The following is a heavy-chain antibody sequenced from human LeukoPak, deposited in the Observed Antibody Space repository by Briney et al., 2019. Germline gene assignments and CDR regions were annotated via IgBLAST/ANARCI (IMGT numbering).Heavy chain of an antibody. CDR3: ARDRAVVVPAAISDGGWFDP. CDR2: ISSSGSTI. J-gene: IGHJ5*02. CDR1: GFTFSDYY. Sequence: GGSLRLSSAASGFTFSDYYMSWIRQAPGKGLEWVSYISSSGSTIYYADSVKGRFTISRDNAKNSLYLQMNSLRAEDTAVYYCARDRAVVVPAAISDGGWFDPWGQGTLVTVSS. V-gene: IGHV3-11*01. D-gene: IGHD2-2*02.